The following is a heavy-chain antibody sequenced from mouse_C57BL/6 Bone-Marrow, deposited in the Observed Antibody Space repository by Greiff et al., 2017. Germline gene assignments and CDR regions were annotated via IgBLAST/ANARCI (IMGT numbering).Heavy chain of an antibody. D-gene: IGHD2-12*01. Sequence: VQLQQSGAELVKPGASVKLSCTASGFNIKDYYIHWVKQRTEQGLEWIGRIDPEDGETKYAPKFQDKATITADTSSNTAYLQLSSRTYEDTAVYYCTRSLMYYYTNYWGQGTTLTVSS. J-gene: IGHJ2*01. CDR3: TRSLMYYYTNY. CDR2: IDPEDGET. CDR1: GFNIKDYY. V-gene: IGHV14-2*01.